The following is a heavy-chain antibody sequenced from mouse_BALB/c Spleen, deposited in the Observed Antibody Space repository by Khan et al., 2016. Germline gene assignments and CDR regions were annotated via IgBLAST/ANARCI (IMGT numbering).Heavy chain of an antibody. CDR1: GFDFSRYW. V-gene: IGHV4-1*02. CDR3: ARAGYYGYLAY. J-gene: IGHJ3*01. Sequence: EVTLLESGGGLVHPGGSLKLSCAASGFDFSRYWMSWVRQAPGKGLEWIGEINPDSYTINYTPSLKDKFIISSDNAKNTLYLQMSKVRDEDTALCCSARAGYYGYLAYWGQGTLVTVSA. D-gene: IGHD1-1*01. CDR2: INPDSYTI.